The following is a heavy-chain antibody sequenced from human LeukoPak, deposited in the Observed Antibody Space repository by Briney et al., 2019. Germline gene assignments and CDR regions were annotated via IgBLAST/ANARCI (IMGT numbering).Heavy chain of an antibody. D-gene: IGHD7-27*01. CDR3: AKEGGDWGEGYFDY. Sequence: NPGGSLRLSCAASGFTFSTYAMSWIRQVPGKGLEWISYISSSGGTIYYADSVKGRFTISRDNAKNSLYLQMNSLRAEDTAVYYCAKEGGDWGEGYFDYWGQGTLVTVSS. V-gene: IGHV3-11*01. CDR2: ISSSGGTI. J-gene: IGHJ4*02. CDR1: GFTFSTYA.